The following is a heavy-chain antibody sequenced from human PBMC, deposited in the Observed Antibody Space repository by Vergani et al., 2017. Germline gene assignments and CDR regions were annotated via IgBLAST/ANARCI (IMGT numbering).Heavy chain of an antibody. V-gene: IGHV2-5*04. D-gene: IGHD1-7*01. J-gene: IGHJ6*03. CDR1: GFSLNTRGVG. Sequence: QITLKESGPTLVKPTQTLTLTCTFSGFSLNTRGVGVAWIRQPPGKALDWLALIYWNDDQHYSPSLNNSVTITKDHSKNQVVLTMTNMDYVDTGTYYCVYRKTECGTIGCFYTFYYYYYMDVRGKGTTVTVSS. CDR3: VYRKTECGTIGCFYTFYYYYYMDV. CDR2: IYWNDDQ.